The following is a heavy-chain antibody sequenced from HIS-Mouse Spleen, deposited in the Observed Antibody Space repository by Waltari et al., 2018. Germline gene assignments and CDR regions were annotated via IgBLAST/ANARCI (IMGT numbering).Heavy chain of an antibody. V-gene: IGHV4-39*07. J-gene: IGHJ2*01. CDR1: GGSISSSSYY. CDR2: IYSSGRT. CDR3: AREIPYSSSWYDWYFDL. Sequence: QLQLQESGPGLVKPSETLSLTCTVSGGSISSSSYYWGWIRQPPGKGLEWIGSIYSSGRTYYNPSLKSRVTISVETSKNQFSLKLSSVTAADTAVYYCAREIPYSSSWYDWYFDLWGRGTLVTVSS. D-gene: IGHD6-13*01.